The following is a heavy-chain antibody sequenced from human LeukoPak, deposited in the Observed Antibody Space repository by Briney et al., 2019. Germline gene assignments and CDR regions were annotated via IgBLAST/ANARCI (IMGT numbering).Heavy chain of an antibody. Sequence: PSETLSLTCAVYGGSFSGYYWSWIRQPPGKGLEWIGEINHSGSTNYNPSLTSRVTISVDTSKNQFSLKLSSVTAADTAVYYCARRHNVGFDYWGQGTLVTVSS. D-gene: IGHD1-14*01. CDR1: GGSFSGYY. V-gene: IGHV4-34*01. J-gene: IGHJ4*02. CDR3: ARRHNVGFDY. CDR2: INHSGST.